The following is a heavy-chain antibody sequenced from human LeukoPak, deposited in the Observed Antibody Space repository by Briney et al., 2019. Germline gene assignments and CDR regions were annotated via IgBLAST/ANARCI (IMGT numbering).Heavy chain of an antibody. CDR1: GFIFSSYG. D-gene: IGHD5-24*01. CDR2: ISYVGSGK. Sequence: GGSLRLSCAASGFIFSSYGMHWVRQAPGKGLEWVAVISYVGSGKYYTDSVRGRFTISRDNSNTTLYLQMNSLRTEDTAVYYCAKGGEMGTIRGYFDYLGQGTLVTVSS. V-gene: IGHV3-30*18. CDR3: AKGGEMGTIRGYFDY. J-gene: IGHJ4*02.